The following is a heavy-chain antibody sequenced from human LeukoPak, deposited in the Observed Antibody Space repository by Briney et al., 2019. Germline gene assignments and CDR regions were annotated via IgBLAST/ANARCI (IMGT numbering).Heavy chain of an antibody. V-gene: IGHV3-33*01. CDR3: ARDYPKASIRYFDA. CDR1: GFTFSSYG. D-gene: IGHD3-9*01. J-gene: IGHJ4*02. Sequence: GGSLRLSCAASGFTFSSYGMHWVRQAPGKGLEWVAVIWYDGSNKYYADSVKGRFTISRDNSKNTLYLQMNSLRAEDTAVYYCARDYPKASIRYFDARGQGTLVTVSS. CDR2: IWYDGSNK.